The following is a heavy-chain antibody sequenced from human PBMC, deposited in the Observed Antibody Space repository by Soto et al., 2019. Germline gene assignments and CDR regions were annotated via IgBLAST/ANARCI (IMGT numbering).Heavy chain of an antibody. D-gene: IGHD2-15*01. CDR3: ARGLGYCNVGSCSGGFDM. Sequence: EVQLVESGGGLVKPGGSLRLSCTASGLSFSSDSMNWVRQAPGKGLEWVSSISGSSSYIYYADSVKGRFTISRDNAKNAVYLQRNSLRDEDTAVYYCARGLGYCNVGSCSGGFDMCVPGTMVTVSA. J-gene: IGHJ3*02. V-gene: IGHV3-21*01. CDR2: ISGSSSYI. CDR1: GLSFSSDS.